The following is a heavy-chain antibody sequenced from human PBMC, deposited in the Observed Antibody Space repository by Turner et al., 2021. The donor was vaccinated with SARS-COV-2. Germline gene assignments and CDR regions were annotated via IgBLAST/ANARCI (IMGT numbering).Heavy chain of an antibody. Sequence: QITLKESGPTLVKPTQTLTLTCTFSGFSLSTSGVGGGWFRHPPGKALEWHALIYWNDGTRNSPSLKSRLTITKDTSKNQVVLTMTNMDPVDTATYYCAHSEVSGFAEANFDYWGQGTLVTVSS. D-gene: IGHD3-10*01. CDR1: GFSLSTSGVG. CDR2: IYWNDGT. CDR3: AHSEVSGFAEANFDY. J-gene: IGHJ4*02. V-gene: IGHV2-5*01.